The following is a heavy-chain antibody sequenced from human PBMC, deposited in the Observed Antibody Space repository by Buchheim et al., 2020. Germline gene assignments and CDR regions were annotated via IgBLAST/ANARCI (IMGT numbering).Heavy chain of an antibody. Sequence: QVQLQESGPGLVKPSQTLSLTCAVSGGSISSGGYPWSWIRQPPGKGLEWIGYIYYSGSTYYNPSLKSRVTISVDTSKNQFSLKLSSVTAADTAVYYCARVYDYGGTTGPYFDYWGQGTL. V-gene: IGHV4-30-4*07. J-gene: IGHJ4*02. D-gene: IGHD4-23*01. CDR2: IYYSGST. CDR1: GGSISSGGYP. CDR3: ARVYDYGGTTGPYFDY.